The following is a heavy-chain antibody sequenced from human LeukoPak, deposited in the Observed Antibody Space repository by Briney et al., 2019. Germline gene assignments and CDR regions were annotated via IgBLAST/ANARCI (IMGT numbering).Heavy chain of an antibody. CDR3: ARDVLLWFGERYYFDY. V-gene: IGHV4-39*07. D-gene: IGHD3-10*01. Sequence: SETLSLTCTVSGGSISSSSYYWGWIRQPPGKGLEWIGSIYYSGSTYYNPSLKSRVTISVDTSKNQFSLKLSSVTAADTAVYYCARDVLLWFGERYYFDYWGQGTLVTVSS. CDR2: IYYSGST. CDR1: GGSISSSSYY. J-gene: IGHJ4*02.